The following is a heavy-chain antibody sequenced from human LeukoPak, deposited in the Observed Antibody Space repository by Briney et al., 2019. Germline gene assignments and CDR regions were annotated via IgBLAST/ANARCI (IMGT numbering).Heavy chain of an antibody. CDR2: IWRSDHT. CDR1: GGSISSSDW. J-gene: IGHJ4*02. D-gene: IGHD2-2*01. CDR3: ARDPHCSSTNCPFDF. V-gene: IGHV4-4*02. Sequence: SETLSLTCAVSGGSISSSDWWSWVRQPPGWGLEWFGYIWRSDHTNYNPSLKSRVTMSLDKSKNQFSLKLSSVTAADTAVYYCARDPHCSSTNCPFDFWGQGTLVIVSS.